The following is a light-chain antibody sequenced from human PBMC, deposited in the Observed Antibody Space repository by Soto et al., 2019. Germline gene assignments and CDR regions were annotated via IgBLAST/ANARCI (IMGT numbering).Light chain of an antibody. Sequence: IQKTQSPSSLSASIGDRVTITCRASQGISNYLAWYQQKPGKVPKLLIYAASTLQSGVPSRFSGSGSETDFTLTISSLQPEDVATYYCQKYNSAPRTFGQGTRVEIK. CDR2: AAS. CDR3: QKYNSAPRT. V-gene: IGKV1-27*01. J-gene: IGKJ1*01. CDR1: QGISNY.